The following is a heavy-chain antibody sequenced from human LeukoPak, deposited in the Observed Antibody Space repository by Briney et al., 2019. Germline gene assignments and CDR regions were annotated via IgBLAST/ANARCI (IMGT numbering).Heavy chain of an antibody. J-gene: IGHJ6*02. CDR2: ISGSGGST. Sequence: GGSLRLSCAASGFTFSSYSMNWVRQAPGKGLEWVSAISGSGGSTYYADSVKGRFTISRDNSKNTLYLQMNSLRAEDTAVYYCAKDLNYGNYYYYYYGMDVWGQGTTVTVSS. CDR3: AKDLNYGNYYYYYYGMDV. V-gene: IGHV3-23*01. D-gene: IGHD1-7*01. CDR1: GFTFSSYS.